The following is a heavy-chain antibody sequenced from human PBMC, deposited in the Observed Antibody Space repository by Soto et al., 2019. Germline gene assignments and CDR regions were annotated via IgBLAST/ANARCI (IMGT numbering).Heavy chain of an antibody. CDR2: IYYSGSA. CDR3: ARRPKRGSYSWCFDY. D-gene: IGHD1-26*01. V-gene: IGHV4-39*01. Sequence: PSETLSLTCTVSGGSITSNAYYWGWIRQPPGKGQEWLGYIYYSGSASYNPSLKSRVTMSVDTSKNQFSLKLSSVTAADTAVYYCARRPKRGSYSWCFDYWGQGTLVTVSS. J-gene: IGHJ4*02. CDR1: GGSITSNAYY.